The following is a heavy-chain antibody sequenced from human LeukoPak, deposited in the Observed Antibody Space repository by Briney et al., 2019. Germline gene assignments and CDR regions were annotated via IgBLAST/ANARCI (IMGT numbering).Heavy chain of an antibody. CDR3: ARESGDTRTVNSFDF. CDR1: GDSISSYSYY. V-gene: IGHV4-39*07. J-gene: IGHJ4*01. D-gene: IGHD2-21*01. CDR2: ILFRGAT. Sequence: SETLSLTCTVSGDSISSYSYYWAWIRQPPGKGLEWIGSILFRGATYYNPSLKPRIIMSVDTSQNHFSLKLTSVTAADTAVYFCARESGDTRTVNSFDFWGRGTLITVSS.